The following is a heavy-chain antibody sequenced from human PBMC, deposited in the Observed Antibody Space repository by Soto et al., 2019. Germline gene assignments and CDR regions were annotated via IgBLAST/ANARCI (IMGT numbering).Heavy chain of an antibody. CDR2: ISYDGSYR. J-gene: IGHJ2*01. CDR1: GFALTPYD. V-gene: IGHV3-30-3*01. Sequence: QEQLVESGGGEVQPGRSLRLSCAASGFALTPYDMQWVRQAPGKGLEWVAIISYDGSYRSYGDSVKGRFTISRDNSENSLYLQMDTLRSEDTAVYYCASDWDRGGGSYLWKFDLWGRGTLVTVSS. D-gene: IGHD1-26*01. CDR3: ASDWDRGGGSYLWKFDL.